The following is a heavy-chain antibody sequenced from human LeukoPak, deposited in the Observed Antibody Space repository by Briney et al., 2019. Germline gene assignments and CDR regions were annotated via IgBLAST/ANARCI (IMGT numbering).Heavy chain of an antibody. CDR2: IYHSGST. Sequence: SETLSLTCAVSGGSISSGGYSWSWIRQPPGKGLEWIGYIYHSGSTYYNPSLKSRVTISVDRSKNQFSLKLSSVTAADTAVYYCARAVTLHRSDWFDPWGQGTLVTVSS. D-gene: IGHD4-17*01. CDR1: GGSISSGGYS. J-gene: IGHJ5*02. V-gene: IGHV4-30-2*01. CDR3: ARAVTLHRSDWFDP.